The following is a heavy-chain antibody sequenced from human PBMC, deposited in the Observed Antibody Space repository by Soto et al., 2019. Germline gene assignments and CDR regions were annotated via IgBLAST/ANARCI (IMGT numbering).Heavy chain of an antibody. CDR1: GFSFSIYS. CDR3: ASQSGRSNELDH. D-gene: IGHD1-26*01. CDR2: ISSTSSVM. V-gene: IGHV3-48*02. Sequence: PGGSLRLSCVASGFSFSIYSMNWVRQAPGKGLEWVSHISSTSSVMYYGESVKGRFTISRDNAKNSLHLQMSRLRDEDTAVYYCASQSGRSNELDHWGQGTLVTVSS. J-gene: IGHJ4*01.